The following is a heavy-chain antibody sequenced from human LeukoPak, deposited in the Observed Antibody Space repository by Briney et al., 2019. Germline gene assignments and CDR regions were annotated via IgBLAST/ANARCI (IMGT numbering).Heavy chain of an antibody. V-gene: IGHV1-18*01. D-gene: IGHD1-26*01. CDR3: ARDWAPLSGNYYDAWFDP. Sequence: VASVKVSCKASGGTFSSYAISWVRQAPGQGLEWMGWISADNGNTKYAQKLQGRVTMTTDTSTSTAYMELRSLRSDDTAVYYCARDWAPLSGNYYDAWFDPWGQGTLVTVSS. J-gene: IGHJ5*02. CDR2: ISADNGNT. CDR1: GGTFSSYA.